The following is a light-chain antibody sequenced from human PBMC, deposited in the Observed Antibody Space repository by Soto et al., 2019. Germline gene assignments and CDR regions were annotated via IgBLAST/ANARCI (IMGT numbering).Light chain of an antibody. CDR1: QTVWLNY. CDR2: GAS. J-gene: IGKJ2*01. CDR3: QQYGGSPYT. Sequence: EIGLTQSPGTLSLSPGERITLSCRTSQTVWLNYVAWYQQKPGQAPRTLIYGASIRATGIPERFSGSGYGTDFTLTISRLEPQDFAVYFCQQYGGSPYTFGQGTRLQIK. V-gene: IGKV3-20*01.